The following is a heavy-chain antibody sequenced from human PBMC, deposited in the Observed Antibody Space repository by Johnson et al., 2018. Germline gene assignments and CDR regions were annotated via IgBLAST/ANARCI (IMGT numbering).Heavy chain of an antibody. CDR1: GFTFSSYA. CDR3: AKRGYCSSTSCYDGDLYYYYYMDV. J-gene: IGHJ6*03. V-gene: IGHV3-30-3*02. D-gene: IGHD2-2*01. Sequence: QVQLVQSGGGVVQPGRSLRLSCAASGFTFSSYAMHWVRQAPGKGLEWVAVISYDGSNKYYADSVKGRFTISRDNSKNTLYLQMGSLRAEDMAVYYCAKRGYCSSTSCYDGDLYYYYYMDVWGKGTTVTVSS. CDR2: ISYDGSNK.